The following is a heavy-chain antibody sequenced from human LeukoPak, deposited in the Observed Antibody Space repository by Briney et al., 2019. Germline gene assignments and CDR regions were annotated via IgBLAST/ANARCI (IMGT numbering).Heavy chain of an antibody. V-gene: IGHV4-59*01. J-gene: IGHJ4*02. D-gene: IGHD2-2*02. CDR1: GGSISSYY. CDR3: ARRDCTTTSCYTSYFDY. CDR2: IYYSGST. Sequence: SETLSLTCTVSGGSISSYYWSWIRLAPGKGLEWIGYIYYSGSTNYNPSLKSRVTISVDTSKNQFSLKLSSVTAADTAVYYCARRDCTTTSCYTSYFDYWGQGTLVTVSS.